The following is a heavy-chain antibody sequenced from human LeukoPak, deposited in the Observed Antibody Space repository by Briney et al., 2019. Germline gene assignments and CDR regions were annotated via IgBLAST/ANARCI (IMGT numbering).Heavy chain of an antibody. Sequence: GGSLRLSCTGAGFTFGDYAMSWVRQAPGKGLEWVGFIRGKTYGGTTEYAASVKGRFTISRDDSKTIAYLQMNSLKTEDTAVYYCTYTYDSTGYYPGIFDYWGQGTLVTVSS. CDR3: TYTYDSTGYYPGIFDY. J-gene: IGHJ4*02. CDR2: IRGKTYGGTT. D-gene: IGHD3-22*01. CDR1: GFTFGDYA. V-gene: IGHV3-49*04.